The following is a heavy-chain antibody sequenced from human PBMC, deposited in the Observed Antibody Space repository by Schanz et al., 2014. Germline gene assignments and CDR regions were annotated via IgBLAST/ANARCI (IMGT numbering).Heavy chain of an antibody. CDR3: ARSRSGFYFDY. J-gene: IGHJ4*02. D-gene: IGHD1-26*01. V-gene: IGHV3-48*01. CDR1: GFTFDKYA. CDR2: ISSSSSTI. Sequence: EVQLVESGGGLVQPGKSLRLSCAASGFTFDKYAMSWVRQAPGKGLEWVAYISSSSSTIHYADSVKGRFTISRDNAKNSLYLQMDSLRAEDTAVYYCARSRSGFYFDYWGQGTLVTVSS.